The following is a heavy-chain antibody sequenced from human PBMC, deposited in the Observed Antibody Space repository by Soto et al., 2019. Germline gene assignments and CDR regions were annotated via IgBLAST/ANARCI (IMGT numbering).Heavy chain of an antibody. CDR3: AKDPIAVAGNNYYRMDV. D-gene: IGHD6-19*01. Sequence: GGSLRLSCVASGFTFSSYGMYWVRQAPGKGLEWVTVISSDGSNKYYADSVKGRFTISRDNSKNTLYLQMSSLIAEDTAVYYCAKDPIAVAGNNYYRMDVWGQGTTVTV. CDR2: ISSDGSNK. CDR1: GFTFSSYG. V-gene: IGHV3-30*18. J-gene: IGHJ6*02.